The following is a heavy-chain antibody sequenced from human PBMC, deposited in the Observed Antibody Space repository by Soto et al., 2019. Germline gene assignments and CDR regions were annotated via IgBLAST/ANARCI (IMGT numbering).Heavy chain of an antibody. J-gene: IGHJ4*02. CDR3: AREFEDLTSNFDY. CDR1: GFTFTRYS. CDR2: ISSTTNYI. D-gene: IGHD3-10*01. Sequence: EVPLVESGGGLVKPGGSLRLCCAASGFTFTRYSMNWVRQAPGKGLEWVSSISSTTNYIYYGDSMKGRFTISRDNAKNSLYLEMNSLRAEDTAVYYCAREFEDLTSNFDYWGQGTLVTVSS. V-gene: IGHV3-21*06.